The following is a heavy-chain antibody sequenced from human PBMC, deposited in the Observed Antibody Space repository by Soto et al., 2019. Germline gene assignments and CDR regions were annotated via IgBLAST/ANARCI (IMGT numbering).Heavy chain of an antibody. D-gene: IGHD3-3*01. J-gene: IGHJ5*02. CDR3: ATRAEYYDFWSGYYGA. CDR1: GDSFSTFW. CDR2: IYPSDSDT. Sequence: PGESMKISCKGSGDSFSTFWIGWVRQMSGKGLEWMGTIYPSDSDTRYSPSFQGQVIISADKSTSTAYLQWRSLKASDTAMYYCATRAEYYDFWSGYYGAWGQGTLVTVSS. V-gene: IGHV5-51*01.